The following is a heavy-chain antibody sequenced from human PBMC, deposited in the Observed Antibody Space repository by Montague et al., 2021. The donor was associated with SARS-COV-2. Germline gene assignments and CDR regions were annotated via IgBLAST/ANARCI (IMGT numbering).Heavy chain of an antibody. CDR2: IYYSGST. CDR1: GGSISSSSYY. Sequence: SETLSLTCTVSGGSISSSSYYWGWIRQPPGKGLEWIGSIYYSGSTYYNPSLKSRVTISVDTSKNQFSLKLSSVTAADTAVCYCARGVTMIVVVMRYNWFDPWGQGTLVTVSS. V-gene: IGHV4-39*01. D-gene: IGHD3-22*01. CDR3: ARGVTMIVVVMRYNWFDP. J-gene: IGHJ5*02.